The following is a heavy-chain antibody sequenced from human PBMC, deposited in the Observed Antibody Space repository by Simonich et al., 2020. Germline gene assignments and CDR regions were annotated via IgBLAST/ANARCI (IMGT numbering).Heavy chain of an antibody. J-gene: IGHJ6*03. CDR1: GYTFTGYY. CDR3: ARGALTGDYYYMDV. CDR2: INPNSGCK. Sequence: QVQLVQSGAEVKKPGASVKVSCKASGYTFTGYYMHWVRQAPGQGLGWSGGINPNSGCKNYAQKFQGRVTMTRDTSISTAYMELSRLRSDDTAVYYCARGALTGDYYYMDVWGKGTTVTVSS. V-gene: IGHV1-2*02. D-gene: IGHD7-27*01.